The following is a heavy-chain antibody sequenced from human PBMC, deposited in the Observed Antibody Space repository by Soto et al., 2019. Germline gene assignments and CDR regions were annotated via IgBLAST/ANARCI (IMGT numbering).Heavy chain of an antibody. D-gene: IGHD7-27*01. CDR1: GDSIRGGGHY. V-gene: IGHV4-31*03. CDR2: VYHSGST. J-gene: IGHJ4*03. Sequence: QVQLQESGPGLVKPSQTLSLTCSVSGDSIRGGGHYWNCIRQFPVKCLEWIGYVYHSGSTHYNPSLRGRLTISIDTSKNQFSLRLMYVTAADTALYYCARDTGLAPTVWGYWGHGTQVTVSS. CDR3: ARDTGLAPTVWGY.